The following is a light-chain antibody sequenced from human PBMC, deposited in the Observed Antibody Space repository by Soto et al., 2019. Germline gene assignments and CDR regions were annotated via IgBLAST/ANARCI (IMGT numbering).Light chain of an antibody. J-gene: IGKJ4*01. V-gene: IGKV2-40*01. CDR1: QILLHSNGYNY. CDR3: MQRIEFPLN. CDR2: TVS. Sequence: DIVITHSPLSLPVTPGDAASISCMSSQILLHSNGYNYLDWYLQKPGQSPQLLIYTVSYRASGVPDRFSGSGSGTDFTLKISRVEAEDVGVYYCMQRIEFPLNFGGGTKVDIK.